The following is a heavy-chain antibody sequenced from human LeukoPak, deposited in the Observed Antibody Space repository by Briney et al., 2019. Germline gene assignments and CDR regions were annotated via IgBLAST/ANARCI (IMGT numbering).Heavy chain of an antibody. Sequence: SETLSLTCAVYGGSFNGYYWSWIRQPPGKGLEWIGEINHSGSTNYNPSLKSRVTISVDTSKNQFSLKLSSVTAADTAVCYCARGRLVDYWGQGTLVTVSS. CDR2: INHSGST. J-gene: IGHJ4*02. CDR1: GGSFNGYY. CDR3: ARGRLVDY. V-gene: IGHV4-34*01. D-gene: IGHD6-25*01.